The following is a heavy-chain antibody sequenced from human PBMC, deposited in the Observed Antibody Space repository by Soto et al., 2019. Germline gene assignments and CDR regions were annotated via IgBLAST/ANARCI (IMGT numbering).Heavy chain of an antibody. CDR3: AAHDSGGYYAEY. J-gene: IGHJ4*02. D-gene: IGHD3-22*01. CDR2: IHYSGST. CDR1: GDSVTISNYY. V-gene: IGHV4-39*01. Sequence: QLQLQESGPGLVKPSETLSLTCTVSGDSVTISNYYWGWIRQPPGKGLEWNGSIHYSGSTYYNPSLKSRVTISGDMSKKQFSLKLTSVTAADAAVYYCAAHDSGGYYAEYWGQGTLVTVSA.